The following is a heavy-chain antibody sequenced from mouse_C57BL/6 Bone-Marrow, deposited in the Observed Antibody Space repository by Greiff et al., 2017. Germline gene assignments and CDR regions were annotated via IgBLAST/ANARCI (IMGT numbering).Heavy chain of an antibody. V-gene: IGHV1-50*01. CDR1: GYTFTSYW. J-gene: IGHJ2*01. CDR2: IDPSDSYT. Sequence: QVQLQQPGAELVKPGASVNLSCKASGYTFTSYWMQWVTQRPGQGLEWIGEIDPSDSYTNYNQKFKGKATLTVDTSSSTAYMQLSSLTSEDSAVYYCAGFYGYFYYFDYWGQGTTLTVSS. CDR3: AGFYGYFYYFDY. D-gene: IGHD2-2*01.